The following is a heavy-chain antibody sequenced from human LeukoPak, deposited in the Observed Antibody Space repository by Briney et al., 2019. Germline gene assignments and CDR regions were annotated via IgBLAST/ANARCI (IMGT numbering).Heavy chain of an antibody. V-gene: IGHV3-7*01. CDR2: INEDGSGK. CDR1: GFTFSTHW. J-gene: IGHJ6*04. Sequence: GGSLRLSCAASGFTFSTHWMKWVRQAPGKGLEWVASINEDGSGKFSVGSVKDRITISRDNTRNSLDLQINSLTVEDTAIYYCARDDGDVWGTGTTVTVSS. CDR3: ARDDGDV.